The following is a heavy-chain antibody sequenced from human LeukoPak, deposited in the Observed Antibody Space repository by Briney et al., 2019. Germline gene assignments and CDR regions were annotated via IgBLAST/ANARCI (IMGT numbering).Heavy chain of an antibody. CDR1: GYTFITYY. CDR3: ARNPTHQLWLPEARFDP. Sequence: ASVKVSCKTSGYTFITYYIHWVRQAPGGGLEWMGWINPHSGGTNSAQKFQGRVTMSRDTSINTAYMELSRLRSDDTAVYYCARNPTHQLWLPEARFDPWGQGTLVTVSS. CDR2: INPHSGGT. V-gene: IGHV1-2*02. J-gene: IGHJ5*02. D-gene: IGHD5-18*01.